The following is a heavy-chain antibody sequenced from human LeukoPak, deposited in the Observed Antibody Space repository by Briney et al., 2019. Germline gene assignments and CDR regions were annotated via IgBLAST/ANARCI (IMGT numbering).Heavy chain of an antibody. D-gene: IGHD6-13*01. CDR3: AKDRSNSWAFDY. V-gene: IGHV3-30*02. CDR1: GFTFSSYG. CDR2: IRDDGSNK. Sequence: GGSLRLSCAASGFTFSSYGMHWVRQAPGKGLEWVAFIRDDGSNKYYADSVTGRFTVSRDNSKNTLYLQMNSLRPEDTAVYYCAKDRSNSWAFDYWGQGTLVTVSS. J-gene: IGHJ4*02.